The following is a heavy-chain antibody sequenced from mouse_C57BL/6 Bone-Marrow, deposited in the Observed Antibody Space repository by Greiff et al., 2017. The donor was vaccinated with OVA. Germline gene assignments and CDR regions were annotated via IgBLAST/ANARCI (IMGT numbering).Heavy chain of an antibody. Sequence: QVQLQQSGPGLVQPSQSLSITCTVSGFSLTSYGVHWVRQSPGKGLEWLGVIWGGGSTDYNAAFISRLSISKDNSKSQVFFKMNSLQADDTAIYYCASPIYYDYDGGPYWGQGTLVTVSA. V-gene: IGHV2-2*01. J-gene: IGHJ3*01. CDR3: ASPIYYDYDGGPY. CDR2: IWGGGST. D-gene: IGHD2-4*01. CDR1: GFSLTSYG.